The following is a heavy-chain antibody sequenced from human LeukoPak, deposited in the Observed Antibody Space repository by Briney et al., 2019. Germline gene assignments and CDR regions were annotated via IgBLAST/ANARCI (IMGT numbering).Heavy chain of an antibody. CDR2: ISSSSSYI. CDR1: GFTFSSYS. D-gene: IGHD3-22*01. J-gene: IGHJ6*03. Sequence: PGGSLRLSCAASGFTFSSYSMNWVRQAPGKGLEWVSSISSSSSYIYYADSVKGRFTISRDNAKNSLYLQMNSLRAEDTAVYYCARDRSYYYDSSGYYPVYYMDVWGKGTTVTVSS. V-gene: IGHV3-21*01. CDR3: ARDRSYYYDSSGYYPVYYMDV.